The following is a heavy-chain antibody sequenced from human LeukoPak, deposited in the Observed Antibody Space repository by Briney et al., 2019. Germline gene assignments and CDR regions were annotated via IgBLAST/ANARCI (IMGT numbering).Heavy chain of an antibody. CDR3: ARDVDYGDSFFDY. Sequence: GRSLRLSCAASGFTFSSYGMHWVRQAPGKGLEWVAVIWYDGSNKYYADSVKGRFTISRDNSKNTLYLQMNSLRAEDTAVYYCARDVDYGDSFFDYWGQGTLVTFPS. CDR2: IWYDGSNK. J-gene: IGHJ4*02. V-gene: IGHV3-33*01. CDR1: GFTFSSYG. D-gene: IGHD4-17*01.